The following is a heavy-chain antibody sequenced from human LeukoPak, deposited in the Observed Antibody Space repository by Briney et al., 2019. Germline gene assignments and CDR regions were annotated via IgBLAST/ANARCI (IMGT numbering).Heavy chain of an antibody. CDR2: ISFDGTDK. J-gene: IGHJ4*02. Sequence: PGGSLRLSCAASGFTFSTYTIHWVRQALGKGLEWVARISFDGTDKTYVDSVQGRFSLSRDNSKNTVYLQMNSLRPDDTAIYYCARDYMSGGTGFWDYWGQGTLVTVSS. D-gene: IGHD3-3*01. CDR1: GFTFSTYT. CDR3: ARDYMSGGTGFWDY. V-gene: IGHV3-30-3*01.